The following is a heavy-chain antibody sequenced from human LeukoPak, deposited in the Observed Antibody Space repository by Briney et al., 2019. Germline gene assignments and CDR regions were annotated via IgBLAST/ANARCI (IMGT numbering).Heavy chain of an antibody. Sequence: ASVKVSCKASGYTFTGYYMHWVRRAPGQGLEWMGWINPNSGGTNYAQKFQGRVTMTRDTSISTAYMELSRLRSDDTAVYYCARDHAKGSGSYGPNWFDPWGQGTLVTVSS. CDR1: GYTFTGYY. J-gene: IGHJ5*02. V-gene: IGHV1-2*02. CDR2: INPNSGGT. D-gene: IGHD3-10*01. CDR3: ARDHAKGSGSYGPNWFDP.